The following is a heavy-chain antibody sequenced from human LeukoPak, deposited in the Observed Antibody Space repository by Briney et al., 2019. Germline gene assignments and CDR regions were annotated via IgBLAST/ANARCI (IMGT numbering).Heavy chain of an antibody. Sequence: PGGSLRLSCVGSGFTFRSHAMSWVRQAPEKGLEFVSGIYENGGTTYYADSVKGRFSISRDNSKNTLYLQMNSLRAEDTAVYYCARDRYDSAPVSSGGMDVWGQGTTVTVSS. CDR1: GFTFRSHA. CDR2: IYENGGTT. CDR3: ARDRYDSAPVSSGGMDV. J-gene: IGHJ6*02. V-gene: IGHV3-23*01. D-gene: IGHD3-22*01.